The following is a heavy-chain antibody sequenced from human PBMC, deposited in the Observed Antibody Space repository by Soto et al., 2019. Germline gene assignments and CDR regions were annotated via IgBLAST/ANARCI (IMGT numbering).Heavy chain of an antibody. CDR3: ARDGTLYDSSAYYYLY. J-gene: IGHJ4*02. CDR2: ITPMFGTP. CDR1: GGTFSRYT. Sequence: ASVKVSCKASGGTFSRYTITWVRQAPGQGLEWMGGITPMFGTPNYAQKFQGRVTITADESTSTAYMELSSLRSEDTAMYYCARDGTLYDSSAYYYLYWGQGTLVTVSS. D-gene: IGHD3-22*01. V-gene: IGHV1-69*13.